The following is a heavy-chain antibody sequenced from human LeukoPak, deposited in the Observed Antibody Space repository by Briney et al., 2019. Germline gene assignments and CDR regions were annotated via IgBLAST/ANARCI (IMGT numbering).Heavy chain of an antibody. CDR3: AKGVDPDD. CDR1: GFTFSTYA. Sequence: GGSLRLSCAASGFTFSTYAMSWVRQAPGKGLEWVSTINSSGGSTYYADSVKGRSTISRDNSKNTLFLQMISLRAEDTAVYYCAKGVDPDDWGQGTLVTVSS. V-gene: IGHV3-23*01. D-gene: IGHD2-21*01. CDR2: INSSGGST. J-gene: IGHJ4*02.